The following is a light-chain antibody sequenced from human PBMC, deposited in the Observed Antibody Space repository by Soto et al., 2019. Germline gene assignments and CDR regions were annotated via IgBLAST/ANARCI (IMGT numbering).Light chain of an antibody. CDR3: GTWDSSLSAVV. CDR2: DNN. Sequence: QSVLTQLPSVYAAPGQKVTISCSGSSSNIGNNYVSWYQQLPGTAPKLLIYDNNKRPSGIPDRFSGSKSGTSATLGITGLQTGDEADYYCGTWDSSLSAVVFGGGTQLTVL. V-gene: IGLV1-51*01. CDR1: SSNIGNNY. J-gene: IGLJ2*01.